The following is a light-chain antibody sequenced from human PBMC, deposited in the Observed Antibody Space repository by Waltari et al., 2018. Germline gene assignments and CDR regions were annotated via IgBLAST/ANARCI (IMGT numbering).Light chain of an antibody. Sequence: QYALTQPASVSRSPGQSITISCTVTSSDVGGFNYFSWYQQHQGKAPKLMIYEVSNRPSGVSNRFSGSKSGNTASLTISGLQAEDEADYYCSSYTSSSTLEGVFGTGTRVTVL. CDR1: SSDVGGFNY. CDR3: SSYTSSSTLEGV. J-gene: IGLJ1*01. V-gene: IGLV2-14*01. CDR2: EVS.